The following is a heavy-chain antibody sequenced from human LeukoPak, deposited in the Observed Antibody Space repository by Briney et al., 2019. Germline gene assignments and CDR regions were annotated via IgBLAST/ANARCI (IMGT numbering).Heavy chain of an antibody. D-gene: IGHD3-22*01. CDR3: ATHSSSYSYFDY. Sequence: SETLSLTCIVSGGSISSGDYYWSWIRQPPGKGLEWIGYIYYSGSTYYNPSLKSRITMSVDTSKNQFSLKLSSVTAADTAVYYCATHSSSYSYFDYWGQEPWSPSPQ. CDR1: GGSISSGDYY. V-gene: IGHV4-30-4*01. J-gene: IGHJ4*01. CDR2: IYYSGST.